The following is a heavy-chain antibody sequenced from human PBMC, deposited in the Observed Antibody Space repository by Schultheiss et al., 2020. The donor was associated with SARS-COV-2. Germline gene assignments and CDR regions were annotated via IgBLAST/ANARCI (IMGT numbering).Heavy chain of an antibody. CDR2: ISSSSSYI. CDR1: GFSVSSNY. D-gene: IGHD6-19*01. CDR3: ARAGSGWNAFDL. V-gene: IGHV3-11*01. J-gene: IGHJ3*01. Sequence: GGSLRLSCAASGFSVSSNYMSWIRQAPGKGLEWVSYISSSSSYIYYTDSVKGRFTISRDNARNSLYLQMDSLRAEDAAVYYCARAGSGWNAFDLWGQGTMVTVSS.